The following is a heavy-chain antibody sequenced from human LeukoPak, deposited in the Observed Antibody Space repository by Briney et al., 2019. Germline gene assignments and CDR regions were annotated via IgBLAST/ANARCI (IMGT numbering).Heavy chain of an antibody. V-gene: IGHV3-53*01. CDR1: GFTVSSNY. Sequence: GGSLRLSCAASGFTVSSNYMSWVRQAPGKGLEWVSVIYSGGSTYYADSVKGRFTISRDNSKNTLYLQMNSLRAEDTAVYYCARDLGGGWGAFDIWGQGTMVTVSS. D-gene: IGHD1-26*01. CDR3: ARDLGGGWGAFDI. CDR2: IYSGGST. J-gene: IGHJ3*02.